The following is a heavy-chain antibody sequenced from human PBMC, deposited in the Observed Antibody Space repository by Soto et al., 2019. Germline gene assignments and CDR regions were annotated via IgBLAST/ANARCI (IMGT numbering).Heavy chain of an antibody. Sequence: PSETLSLTCTVSCGSISSYYWSWIRQPAGKGLEWIGRIYTSGSTNYNPSLKSRVTMSVDTSKNQFSLKLSSVTAADTAVYYCARVPYSSSWWFWFDPWGQGTLVTVSS. CDR3: ARVPYSSSWWFWFDP. CDR2: IYTSGST. V-gene: IGHV4-4*07. D-gene: IGHD6-13*01. CDR1: CGSISSYY. J-gene: IGHJ5*02.